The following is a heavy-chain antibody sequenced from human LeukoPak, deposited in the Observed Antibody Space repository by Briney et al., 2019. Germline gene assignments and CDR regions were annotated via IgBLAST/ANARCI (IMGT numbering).Heavy chain of an antibody. V-gene: IGHV1-3*01. CDR2: INGGSGNT. Sequence: ASVKVSCKASGYTFTDYTMHWLRQAPGQRLDWMGWINGGSGNTKYSPEFQGRVTITRDTSASTAYMELSSLRSEDTAVYYCAREYCSGGSCLNWFDPWGQGTLVTVSS. J-gene: IGHJ5*02. CDR1: GYTFTDYT. CDR3: AREYCSGGSCLNWFDP. D-gene: IGHD2-15*01.